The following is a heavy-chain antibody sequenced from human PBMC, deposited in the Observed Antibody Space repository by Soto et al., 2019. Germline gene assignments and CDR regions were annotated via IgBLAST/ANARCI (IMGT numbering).Heavy chain of an antibody. CDR3: ARDRGDWNYGHYYYYMDV. V-gene: IGHV4-59*01. CDR1: GGSISSYY. CDR2: IYYSGST. J-gene: IGHJ6*03. D-gene: IGHD1-7*01. Sequence: SETLSLTCTVSGGSISSYYWSWIRQPPGKGLEWIGYIYYSGSTNYNPSLKSRVTISVDTSKNQFSLKLSSVTAADTAVYYCARDRGDWNYGHYYYYMDVWGKGTTVTVSS.